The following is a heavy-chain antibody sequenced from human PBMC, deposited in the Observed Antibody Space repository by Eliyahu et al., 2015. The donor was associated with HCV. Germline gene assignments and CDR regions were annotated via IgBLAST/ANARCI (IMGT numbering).Heavy chain of an antibody. D-gene: IGHD2-2*01. V-gene: IGHV4-38-2*01. J-gene: IGHJ4*02. Sequence: QVQLQESGPGLVKPSETLSLTCAVSGYSISSGYYWGWIRQPPGKGLEWIGNIYHTGSTYFNPSLKSRFTISVDTSKNHFSLRLTSVTAADTAVYYCARGLIGYCDSTSCSGLDFDYWGQGTLVTVSS. CDR3: ARGLIGYCDSTSCSGLDFDY. CDR2: IYHTGST. CDR1: GYSISSGYY.